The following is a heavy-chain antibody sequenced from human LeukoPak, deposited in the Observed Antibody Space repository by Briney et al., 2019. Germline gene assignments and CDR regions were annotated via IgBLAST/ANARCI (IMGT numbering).Heavy chain of an antibody. D-gene: IGHD1-26*01. CDR2: IGGSGGST. V-gene: IGHV3-23*01. J-gene: IGHJ4*02. CDR1: GFTFSSYA. Sequence: GGSLRLSCAASGFTFSSYAMSWVRQAPGKGLEWVSAIGGSGGSTYYADSVKGRFTISRDNAKNSLYLQMNSLRAEDTAVYYCARDRYVGATTAGDSDSWGQGTLVTVSS. CDR3: ARDRYVGATTAGDSDS.